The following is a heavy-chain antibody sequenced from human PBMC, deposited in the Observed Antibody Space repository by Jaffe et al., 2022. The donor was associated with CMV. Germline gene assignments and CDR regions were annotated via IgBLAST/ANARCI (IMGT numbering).Heavy chain of an antibody. CDR2: IYYSGST. V-gene: IGHV4-59*01. D-gene: IGHD1-1*01. CDR3: ARDAPGTSPSRGMDV. CDR1: GGSISSYY. Sequence: QVQLQESGPGLVKPSETLSLTCTVSGGSISSYYWSWIRQPPGKGLEWIGYIYYSGSTNYNPSLKSRVTISVDTSKNQFSLKLSSVTAADTAVYYCARDAPGTSPSRGMDVWGQGTTVTVSS. J-gene: IGHJ6*02.